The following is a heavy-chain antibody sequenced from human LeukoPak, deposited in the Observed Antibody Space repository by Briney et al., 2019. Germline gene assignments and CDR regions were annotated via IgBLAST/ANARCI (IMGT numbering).Heavy chain of an antibody. CDR1: QFTFSNYW. Sequence: GGSLRLSCAASQFTFSNYWMSWVRQAPGKGRGRGAHTSQDVASIYYVDSVKGRFTHSRDNAKTSLYLQMDSLRVEDTAVYYCATTVPGYPNDYFDNWGQGTLVTVSS. CDR3: ATTVPGYPNDYFDN. V-gene: IGHV3-7*01. J-gene: IGHJ4*02. CDR2: TSQDVASI. D-gene: IGHD3-9*01.